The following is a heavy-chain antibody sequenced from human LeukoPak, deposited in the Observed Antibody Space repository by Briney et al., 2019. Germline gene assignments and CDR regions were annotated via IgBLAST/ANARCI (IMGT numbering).Heavy chain of an antibody. Sequence: PGGSLRLSCAASGFTFSSYSMNWVRQAPGKGLEWVSSISSSSSYIYYADSVKARFTISRDNAKNSLYLQMNSLRAEDTAVYYCARVGSGSSNAFDIWGQGTMVTVSS. CDR1: GFTFSSYS. CDR2: ISSSSSYI. D-gene: IGHD1-26*01. J-gene: IGHJ3*02. V-gene: IGHV3-21*01. CDR3: ARVGSGSSNAFDI.